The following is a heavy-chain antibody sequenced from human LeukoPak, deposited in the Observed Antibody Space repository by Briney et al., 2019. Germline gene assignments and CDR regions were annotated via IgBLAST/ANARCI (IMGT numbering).Heavy chain of an antibody. D-gene: IGHD1-26*01. CDR3: ARRYGGSYGFDY. V-gene: IGHV1-18*04. Sequence: GASVKVSCKASGYTFTGHYIHWIRHVPGQGLEWMGWISAYNGNTNYAQKLQGRVTMTTDTSTSTAYMELRSLRSDDTAVYYCARRYGGSYGFDYWGQGTLVTVSS. CDR2: ISAYNGNT. J-gene: IGHJ4*02. CDR1: GYTFTGHY.